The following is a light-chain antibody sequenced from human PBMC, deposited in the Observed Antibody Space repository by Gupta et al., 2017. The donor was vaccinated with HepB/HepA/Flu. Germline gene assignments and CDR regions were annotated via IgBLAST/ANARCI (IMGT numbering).Light chain of an antibody. CDR2: WAS. CDR3: QQYESIPLT. CDR1: QSVLYVSRSKNF. J-gene: IGKJ4*01. V-gene: IGKV4-1*01. Sequence: DLVLPPSPASLAVSLGDSATIHCKSIQSVLYVSRSKNFLAWYQKKPGQTPKLLIDWASTRESGVPDRFSGSGSGTDFKRTISSMKAEDVAGYYCQQYESIPLTFGGGTKVEIK.